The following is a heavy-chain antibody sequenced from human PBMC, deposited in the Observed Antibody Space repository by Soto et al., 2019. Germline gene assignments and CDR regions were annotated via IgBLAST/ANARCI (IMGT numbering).Heavy chain of an antibody. V-gene: IGHV4-59*01. Sequence: PSETLSLTCTVSGGSISSYYWSWIRQPPGKGLEWIGYIYYSGSTNYNPSLKSRVTISVDTSKNQFSLKLSSVTAADTAVYYCARDGHAFCSGGSCYFDYWGQGTLVTVSS. CDR2: IYYSGST. D-gene: IGHD2-15*01. CDR3: ARDGHAFCSGGSCYFDY. J-gene: IGHJ4*02. CDR1: GGSISSYY.